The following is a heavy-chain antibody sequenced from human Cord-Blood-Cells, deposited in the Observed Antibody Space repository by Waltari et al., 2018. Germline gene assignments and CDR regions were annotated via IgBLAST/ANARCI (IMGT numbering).Heavy chain of an antibody. CDR3: TRTKAAAGLHFDY. V-gene: IGHV3-49*05. CDR1: GFTFGDYA. Sequence: EVQLVESGGGLVKPGRSLRLSCTASGFTFGDYAMSWFRQAPGKGLEWVGFIRSKAYGGTTEYAASVKGRFTISRDDSKSIAYLQMNSLKTEDTAVYYCTRTKAAAGLHFDYWGQGTLVTVSS. D-gene: IGHD6-13*01. J-gene: IGHJ4*02. CDR2: IRSKAYGGTT.